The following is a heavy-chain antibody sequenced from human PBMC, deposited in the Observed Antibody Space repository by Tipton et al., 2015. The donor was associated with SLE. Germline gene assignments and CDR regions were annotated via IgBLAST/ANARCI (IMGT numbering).Heavy chain of an antibody. Sequence: TLSLTCTVSGGSISSSSYYWGWIRQPPGKGLEWIGCIYYSGSTYYNPSLKSRVTISVDTSKNQFSLKLSPVTAADTAVYYCAGKTGITLYRSIAGDLSDYWGQGTLVTVSS. CDR2: IYYSGST. CDR1: GGSISSSSYY. J-gene: IGHJ4*02. CDR3: AGKTGITLYRSIAGDLSDY. V-gene: IGHV4-39*01. D-gene: IGHD6-6*01.